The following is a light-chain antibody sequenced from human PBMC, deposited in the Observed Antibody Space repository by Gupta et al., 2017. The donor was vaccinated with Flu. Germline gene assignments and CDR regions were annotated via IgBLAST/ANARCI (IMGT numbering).Light chain of an antibody. CDR2: AAS. CDR3: QQRDSTPFT. J-gene: IGKJ2*01. V-gene: IGKV1-39*01. Sequence: DIQMTQSPSSLSASVGDRVTITCRASQTISRYLNWFQQKPGKAPKVLIFAASRVQSGVPSRFSGSGSGTDFTLTISKRQPEESAIYYCQQRDSTPFTFGQGTKLDIK. CDR1: QTISRY.